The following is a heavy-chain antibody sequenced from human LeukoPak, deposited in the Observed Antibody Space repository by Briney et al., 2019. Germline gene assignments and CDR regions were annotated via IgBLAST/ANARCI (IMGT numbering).Heavy chain of an antibody. CDR2: ISGYKGNT. CDR3: ARDWLCSVSGNYYCGDDVFDL. Sequence: GASLKVSCKASGYTFTNSGISWARQAPGQGPEWMGWISGYKGNTYYAQILQGRVTMTTDTTPSKDYMKLRSLRSDDTAVYCGARDWLCSVSGNYYCGDDVFDLWGQGTLVSV. D-gene: IGHD3-10*01. V-gene: IGHV1-18*01. J-gene: IGHJ3*01. CDR1: GYTFTNSG.